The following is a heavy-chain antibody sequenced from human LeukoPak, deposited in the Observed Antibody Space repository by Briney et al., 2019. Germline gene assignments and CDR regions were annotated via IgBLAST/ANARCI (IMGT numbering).Heavy chain of an antibody. J-gene: IGHJ6*02. CDR1: GFTVSSNH. CDR2: IYSGGST. Sequence: GGSLILSCAASGFTVSSNHMSWVRQAPGKGLEWVSVIYSGGSTYYADSVKGRFTISRDNSKNTLYLQMNSLRAEDTAVYYCARASPRNYYYYYGMDVWGQGTTVTVSS. CDR3: ARASPRNYYYYYGMDV. V-gene: IGHV3-53*05.